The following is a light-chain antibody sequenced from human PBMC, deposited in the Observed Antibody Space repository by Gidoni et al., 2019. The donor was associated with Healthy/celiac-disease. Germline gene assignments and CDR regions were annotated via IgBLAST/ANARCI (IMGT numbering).Light chain of an antibody. CDR3: QQSYSTPPI. CDR1: QSISSY. CDR2: AAS. V-gene: IGKV1-39*01. J-gene: IGKJ2*01. Sequence: DIQITQSPSSLSASVGDRVTITCRASQSISSYLNWYQQKPGKAPKLLIYAASSLQSGVPSRFSGSGSGTDFTLTISRLQPEDFATYYCQQSYSTPPIFGQGTKLEIK.